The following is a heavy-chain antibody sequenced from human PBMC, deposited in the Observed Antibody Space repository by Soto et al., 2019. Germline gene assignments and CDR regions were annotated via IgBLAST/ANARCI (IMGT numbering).Heavy chain of an antibody. CDR3: ARRAPAPDLEYCSGGSCHHPSDY. V-gene: IGHV3-21*01. CDR1: GFTFSSYR. Sequence: GGSLRLSCAASGFTFSSYRMNWVRQAPGKGLEWVSSISSSSSYIYYADSVKGRFTISRDNAKNSLYLQMNSLRAEDTAVYYCARRAPAPDLEYCSGGSCHHPSDYWGQGTLVTVSS. CDR2: ISSSSSYI. J-gene: IGHJ4*02. D-gene: IGHD2-15*01.